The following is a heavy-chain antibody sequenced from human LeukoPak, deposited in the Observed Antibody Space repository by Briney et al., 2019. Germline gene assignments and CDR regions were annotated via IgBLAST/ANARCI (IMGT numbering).Heavy chain of an antibody. CDR3: AREPYSGSSLGKVDY. CDR1: GGTFSSYA. CDR2: IIPILGIA. V-gene: IGHV1-69*04. J-gene: IGHJ4*02. Sequence: ASVKVSCKASGGTFSSYAISWVRQAPGQGLEWMGRIIPILGIANYAQKFQGRVTITADKSTSTAYMELSSLRSEDTAVYYCAREPYSGSSLGKVDYWGQGTLVTVSS. D-gene: IGHD6-6*01.